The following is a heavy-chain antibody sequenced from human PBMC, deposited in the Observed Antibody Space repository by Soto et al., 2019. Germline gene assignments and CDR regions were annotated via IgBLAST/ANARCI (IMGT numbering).Heavy chain of an antibody. CDR1: GDSVSSNSSA. CDR2: TYYRSKWYN. Sequence: SQTLSLTFAISGDSVSSNSSAWNWIRQSPSRGLEWLGRTYYRSKWYNDYVVSVKSQITINPDTSKNQFSLQLNSVTPEDTAVYYCARDLIAAAARPYNWFDPWGQGTLVTVSS. CDR3: ARDLIAAAARPYNWFDP. D-gene: IGHD6-13*01. V-gene: IGHV6-1*01. J-gene: IGHJ5*02.